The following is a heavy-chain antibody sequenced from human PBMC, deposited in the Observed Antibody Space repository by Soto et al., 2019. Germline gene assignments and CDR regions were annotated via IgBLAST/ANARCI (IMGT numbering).Heavy chain of an antibody. J-gene: IGHJ6*02. CDR2: IIPIFGTA. Sequence: QVQLVQSGAEVKKPGSSVKVSCKASGGTFSSYAISWVRQAPGQGLEWMGGIIPIFGTANYAQKFQGRVTITADESTSTAYMELSSLXXEDTAVYXXXRAXGRXSXXKGYYYYYGMDVWGQGTTVTVSS. CDR1: GGTFSSYA. CDR3: XRAXGRXSXXKGYYYYYGMDV. V-gene: IGHV1-69*01.